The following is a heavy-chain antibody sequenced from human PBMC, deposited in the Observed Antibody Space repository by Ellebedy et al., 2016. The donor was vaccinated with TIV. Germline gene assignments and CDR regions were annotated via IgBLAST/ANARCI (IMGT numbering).Heavy chain of an antibody. D-gene: IGHD1-26*01. V-gene: IGHV4-59*01. J-gene: IGHJ4*02. CDR2: IYYSGST. CDR3: ARDRGSYSFDY. CDR1: GGSISSYY. Sequence: SETLSLXCTVSGGSISSYYWSWIRQPPGKGLEWIGYIYYSGSTNYNPSLKSRVTISVDTSKNQFSLKLSSVTAADTAVYYCARDRGSYSFDYWGQGTLVTVSS.